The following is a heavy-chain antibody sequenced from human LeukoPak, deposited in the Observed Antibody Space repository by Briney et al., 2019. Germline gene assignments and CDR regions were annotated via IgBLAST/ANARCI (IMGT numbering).Heavy chain of an antibody. CDR3: ARLSMTSQDS. CDR1: GGSFSGYY. V-gene: IGHV4-34*01. CDR2: INDSGTT. J-gene: IGHJ4*02. Sequence: SETLSLTCAVYGGSFSGYYWNWIRQPPGKGLEWIGEINDSGTTNYNPSLKNRVTISLDTSKNRFSLKLTSVTAADTAVYYCARLSMTSQDSWGQGTLVTVSS. D-gene: IGHD2/OR15-2a*01.